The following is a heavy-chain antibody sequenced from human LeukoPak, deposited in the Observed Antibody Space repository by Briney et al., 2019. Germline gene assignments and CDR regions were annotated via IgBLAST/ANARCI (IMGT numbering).Heavy chain of an antibody. CDR1: GGSISSYY. Sequence: SETLSLTCTVSGGSISSYYWSWIRQPPGKGLEWIGYIYYSGSTNYNPSLKSRVTISVDTSKNQFSLKLSSVTAADTAVYYCASRYDSSGYYPYNWFDPWGQGTLVTVSS. CDR3: ASRYDSSGYYPYNWFDP. J-gene: IGHJ5*02. V-gene: IGHV4-59*12. D-gene: IGHD3-22*01. CDR2: IYYSGST.